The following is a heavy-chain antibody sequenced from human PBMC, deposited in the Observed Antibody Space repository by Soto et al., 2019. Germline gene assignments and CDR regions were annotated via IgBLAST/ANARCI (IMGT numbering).Heavy chain of an antibody. D-gene: IGHD5-18*01. V-gene: IGHV1-69*01. CDR3: ARDDVDTAMPYGMDV. CDR2: IIPIFGTA. J-gene: IGHJ6*02. Sequence: RQAPGQGLEWMGGIIPIFGTANYAQKFQGRVTITADESTSTAYMELSSLRSEDTAVYYCARDDVDTAMPYGMDVWGQGTTVTVSS.